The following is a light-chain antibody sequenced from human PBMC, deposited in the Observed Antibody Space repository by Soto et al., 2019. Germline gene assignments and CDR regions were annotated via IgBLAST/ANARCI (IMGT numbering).Light chain of an antibody. CDR3: GTWDSSLSVVV. J-gene: IGLJ2*01. Sequence: QSVLTQPPSVSTAPRQKVTVSCSGSSSNIGSNSVCWYQQLPGTAPKLVIYDNDKRPSGIPDRFSGSKSGTSATLGITGLQTGDEADDYCGTWDSSLSVVVFGGGTKLTVL. V-gene: IGLV1-51*01. CDR1: SSNIGSNS. CDR2: DND.